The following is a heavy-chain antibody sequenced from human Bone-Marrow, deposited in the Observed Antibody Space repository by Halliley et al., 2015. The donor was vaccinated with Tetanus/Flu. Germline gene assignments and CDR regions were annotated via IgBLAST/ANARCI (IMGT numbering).Heavy chain of an antibody. D-gene: IGHD6-6*01. J-gene: IGHJ5*02. V-gene: IGHV4-31*02. CDR3: ARESDTSTDDA. Sequence: LGWIGYIYDSGSTSSTPPLKSRVTISADPSENRFSLKVSSVTAADTAVYYCARESDTSTDDAWGQGTLVSVSS. CDR2: IYDSGST.